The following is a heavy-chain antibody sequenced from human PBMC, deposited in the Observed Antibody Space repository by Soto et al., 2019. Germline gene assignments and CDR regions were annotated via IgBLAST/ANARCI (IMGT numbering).Heavy chain of an antibody. V-gene: IGHV1-18*01. J-gene: IGHJ5*02. CDR3: GRDSPPFDP. CDR2: IRAYNGNT. CDR1: GYTFSSYG. Sequence: ASLKVSCNASGYTFSSYGISWVRQAPGQGLEWMGWIRAYNGNTNYAQKLQGRVTMTTDTSTSTAYMELRSLRSDDTAVYYCGRDSPPFDPWGQGTLVTVSS.